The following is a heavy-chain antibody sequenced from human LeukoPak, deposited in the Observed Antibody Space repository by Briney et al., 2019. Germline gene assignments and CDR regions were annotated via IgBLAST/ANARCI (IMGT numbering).Heavy chain of an antibody. J-gene: IGHJ3*02. V-gene: IGHV4-4*07. CDR3: ARQTTYLRDAFDI. CDR1: GGSISSYY. D-gene: IGHD2/OR15-2a*01. CDR2: IYTSGST. Sequence: TLSLTCTVSGGSISSYYWSWLRQPAGKGLESIGRIYTSGSTNYNPSLKSRVTMSVDTSKNQFSLKLSSVTAADTAVYYCARQTTYLRDAFDIWGQGTMVTVSS.